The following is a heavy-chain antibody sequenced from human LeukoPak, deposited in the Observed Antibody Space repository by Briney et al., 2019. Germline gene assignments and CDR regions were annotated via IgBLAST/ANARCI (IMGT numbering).Heavy chain of an antibody. CDR1: GFSFSSYW. V-gene: IGHV3-7*01. CDR2: IKEDGSDK. Sequence: GGSQSLSCAASGFSFSSYWMSWARQAPGKRLQWVANIKEDGSDKYYVDCVKDRFTISRDNAKNSLYLQMNSLRAEDTAIYYCARGGRYYFAYWGQGALVTVSS. D-gene: IGHD1-14*01. J-gene: IGHJ4*02. CDR3: ARGGRYYFAY.